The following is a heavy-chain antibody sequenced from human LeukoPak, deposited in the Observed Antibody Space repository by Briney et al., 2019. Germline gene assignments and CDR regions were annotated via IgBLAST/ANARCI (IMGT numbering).Heavy chain of an antibody. J-gene: IGHJ4*02. CDR3: ARVLVDSSGYPSFDY. V-gene: IGHV4-39*07. Sequence: PSETLSLTCTVSGGSISSSSYYWGWIRQPPGKGLEWIGSIYYSGRTYYNPSLKSRVTISVDTSKNQFSLKLSSVTAADTAVYYCARVLVDSSGYPSFDYWGQGTLVTVSS. CDR1: GGSISSSSYY. CDR2: IYYSGRT. D-gene: IGHD3-22*01.